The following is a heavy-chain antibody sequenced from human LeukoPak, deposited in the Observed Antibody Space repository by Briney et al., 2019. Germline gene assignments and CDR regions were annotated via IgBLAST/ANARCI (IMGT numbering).Heavy chain of an antibody. CDR2: IYYSGST. V-gene: IGHV4-39*07. D-gene: IGHD3-22*01. Sequence: PSETLSLTCTVSGGSISSSSYHWGWIRQPPGKGLEWIGSIYYSGSTYYNPSLKSRVTISVDTSKNQFSVKLSSVTAADTAVYYCASINKGTAFGYDSSGYYYVGAFDIWGQGTMVTVSS. J-gene: IGHJ3*02. CDR1: GGSISSSSYH. CDR3: ASINKGTAFGYDSSGYYYVGAFDI.